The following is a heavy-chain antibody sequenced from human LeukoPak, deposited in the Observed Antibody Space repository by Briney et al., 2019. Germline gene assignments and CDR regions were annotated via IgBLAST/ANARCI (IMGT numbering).Heavy chain of an antibody. D-gene: IGHD2-21*01. CDR3: ARHLIPTVPYSPFDY. CDR1: GGSISSGDYY. Sequence: SETLSLTCTVSGGSISSGDYYWSWIRQPPGKGLEWIGYIYYSGSTYYNPSLKSRVTISVDTSKNQFSLKLSSVTAADTAVYYCARHLIPTVPYSPFDYWGQGTLVTVSS. J-gene: IGHJ4*02. CDR2: IYYSGST. V-gene: IGHV4-30-4*01.